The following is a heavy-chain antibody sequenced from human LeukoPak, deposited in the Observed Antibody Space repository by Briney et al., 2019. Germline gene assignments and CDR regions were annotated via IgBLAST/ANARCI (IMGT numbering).Heavy chain of an antibody. CDR1: GFSFSSYN. CDR3: ARADRDSDWYIDDC. CDR2: IDTTSEYI. J-gene: IGHJ4*02. V-gene: IGHV3-21*06. D-gene: IGHD6-19*01. Sequence: SGGSLRLSCAASGFSFSSYNMNWVCHSPTKGLEWVASIDTTSEYIFYTDSLKGRFTISRDNAKNSLYLQMNNLRVEDTALYYCARADRDSDWYIDDCWGQGTLVTVSS.